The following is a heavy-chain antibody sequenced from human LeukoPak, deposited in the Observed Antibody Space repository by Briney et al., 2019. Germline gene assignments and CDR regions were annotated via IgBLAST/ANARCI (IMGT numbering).Heavy chain of an antibody. CDR1: GFTFSNYW. J-gene: IGHJ4*02. CDR3: ARAQKGVTETLDY. D-gene: IGHD2-21*02. Sequence: GGSLRLSCAASGFTFSNYWMTWVRQAPGKGLEWVANIKYDGNEQYYVDSVKGRLTFSRDNAKNSLFLQMNSLRAEDTAVYYCARAQKGVTETLDYWGQGTLVTVSS. V-gene: IGHV3-7*05. CDR2: IKYDGNEQ.